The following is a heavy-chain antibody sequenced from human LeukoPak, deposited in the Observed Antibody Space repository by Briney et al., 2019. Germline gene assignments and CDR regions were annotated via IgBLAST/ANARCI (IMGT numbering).Heavy chain of an antibody. D-gene: IGHD3-10*01. CDR3: ARDSLGYYGSGSYSY. J-gene: IGHJ4*02. CDR1: GGSVSAYY. CDR2: IHESGST. V-gene: IGHV4-59*02. Sequence: SETLSLTCSVSGGSVSAYYWSWIRQPPGKGLEWVGSIHESGSTNYNPSLKSRVTISVDTSKNQFSLKLNSVTAADTAVYYCARDSLGYYGSGSYSYWGQGTLSPSPQ.